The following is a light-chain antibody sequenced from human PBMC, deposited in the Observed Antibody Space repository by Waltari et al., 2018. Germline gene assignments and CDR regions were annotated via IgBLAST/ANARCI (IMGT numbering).Light chain of an antibody. CDR3: QHYNSYMT. Sequence: DIQMTQSPSTLSASVGDRVTITCRASQSISTWLAWYQQKPGKAPKLLIYEASNLESGVPSRFSGSGSGTEFTLTISSLQPDDFATYYCQHYNSYMTFGQGTRLDIK. CDR2: EAS. V-gene: IGKV1-5*03. J-gene: IGKJ5*01. CDR1: QSISTW.